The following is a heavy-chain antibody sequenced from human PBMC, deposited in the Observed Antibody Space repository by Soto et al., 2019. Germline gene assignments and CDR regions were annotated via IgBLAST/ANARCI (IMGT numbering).Heavy chain of an antibody. V-gene: IGHV4-59*01. J-gene: IGHJ4*02. CDR1: GGSISSYY. D-gene: IGHD3-22*01. CDR2: IYYSGST. CDR3: ARGERRYYDSSGYTYYFDY. Sequence: AETLSLTCTVSGGSISSYYWSWIRQPPGKGLEWIGYIYYSGSTNYNPSLKSRVTISVDTSKNQFSLKLSSVTAADTAVYYCARGERRYYDSSGYTYYFDYWGQGTLVTVSS.